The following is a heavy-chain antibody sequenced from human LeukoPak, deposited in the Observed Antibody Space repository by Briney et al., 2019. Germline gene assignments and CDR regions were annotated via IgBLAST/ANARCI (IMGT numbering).Heavy chain of an antibody. J-gene: IGHJ4*02. CDR1: GFTFSSYA. CDR3: AREVAGGYSSSYIDY. D-gene: IGHD6-6*01. CDR2: ISYDGSNK. Sequence: GGSLRLSCAASGFTFSSYAMHWVRQAPGKGLEWVAVISYDGSNKYYADSVKGRFTISRDNSKNTLYLQMNNLRAEDTAVYYCAREVAGGYSSSYIDYWGQGTLVTVSS. V-gene: IGHV3-30-3*01.